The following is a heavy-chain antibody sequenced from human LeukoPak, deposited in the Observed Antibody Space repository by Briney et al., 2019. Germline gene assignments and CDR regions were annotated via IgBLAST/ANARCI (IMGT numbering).Heavy chain of an antibody. J-gene: IGHJ4*02. CDR2: ISHDGNDK. Sequence: GGSLRLSCAASGFTFSSYAMHWVRQAPGKGLEWVAFISHDGNDKYFADSVRGRFTISRDNSQHTLYLQMTSLRAEDTAVYFCAKDVVAAAGFYFDYWGQGTLVTVSS. CDR3: AKDVVAAAGFYFDY. D-gene: IGHD6-13*01. CDR1: GFTFSSYA. V-gene: IGHV3-30*07.